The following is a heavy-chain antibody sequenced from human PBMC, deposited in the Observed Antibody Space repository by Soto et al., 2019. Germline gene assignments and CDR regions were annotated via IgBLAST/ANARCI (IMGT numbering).Heavy chain of an antibody. V-gene: IGHV1-69*13. CDR2: IIPIFGTA. CDR3: ARDKAGRRFGELLGGMDV. CDR1: GGTFSSNA. J-gene: IGHJ6*02. Sequence: SVKVSCKASGGTFSSNAISWVRQAPGQGLEWMGGIIPIFGTANYAQKFQGRVTITADESTSTAYMELSSLRSEDTAVYYCARDKAGRRFGELLGGMDVWGQGTTVTVS. D-gene: IGHD3-10*01.